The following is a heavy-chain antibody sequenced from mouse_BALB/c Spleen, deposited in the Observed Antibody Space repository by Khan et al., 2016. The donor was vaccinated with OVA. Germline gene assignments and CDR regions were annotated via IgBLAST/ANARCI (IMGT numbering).Heavy chain of an antibody. V-gene: IGHV1S136*01. Sequence: VQLQQSGPELIKPGTSVKMSCKTSGYTFTNYVIHWVRQRPGQGLEWIGYINPSNDGTRYNEKLKGKATLTSDKSSSTAYLEFRSLTSEDSAVYYCAREASSWDFSLPYWGQGTLVTVSA. CDR1: GYTFTNYV. CDR3: AREASSWDFSLPY. CDR2: INPSNDGT. J-gene: IGHJ3*01. D-gene: IGHD4-1*01.